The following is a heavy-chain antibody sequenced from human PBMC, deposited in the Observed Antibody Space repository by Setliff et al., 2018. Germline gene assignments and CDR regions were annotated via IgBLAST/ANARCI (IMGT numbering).Heavy chain of an antibody. V-gene: IGHV5-51*01. CDR1: GYSFSNFW. CDR3: ARRGERFFNWFDP. CDR2: IYPGDSHT. Sequence: TGESLKISCKGSGYSFSNFWIGWVRQMPGKGLEWMGIIYPGDSHTRYSPSFQGQVTMSADKSINTAYLQWSNLKASDTAIYYCARRGERFFNWFDPWGQGTLVTVSS. J-gene: IGHJ5*02. D-gene: IGHD2-21*01.